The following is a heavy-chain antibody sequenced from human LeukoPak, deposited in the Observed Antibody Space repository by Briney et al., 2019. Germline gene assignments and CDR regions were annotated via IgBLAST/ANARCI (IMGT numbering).Heavy chain of an antibody. CDR1: GFTFSNYA. V-gene: IGHV3-23*01. CDR3: ARQLGYCSDGSCYFDY. CDR2: ISSSGGST. Sequence: YPGGSLRLSCAASGFTFSNYAMSWVRRAPGRGLGWLSAISSSGGSTYYADSVKGRFTISRDNSKNTLHLQMNSLRTEDTAVYHCARQLGYCSDGSCYFDYWGQGTLVTVSS. J-gene: IGHJ4*02. D-gene: IGHD2-15*01.